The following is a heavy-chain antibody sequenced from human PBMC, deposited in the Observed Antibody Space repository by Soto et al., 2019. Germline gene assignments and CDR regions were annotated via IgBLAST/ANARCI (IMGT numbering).Heavy chain of an antibody. D-gene: IGHD4-17*01. CDR1: GGTFSTFG. J-gene: IGHJ4*02. V-gene: IGHV1-69*13. Sequence: SVKVSCKASGGTFSTFGISWVRQAPGQGLEWMGGIIPFFGTARYSQKFEDRITITADESTNTVYMDLRSLTSEDTAIYYCAKSAPMDAGDKYYYDFWGQGARVTVSS. CDR3: AKSAPMDAGDKYYYDF. CDR2: IIPFFGTA.